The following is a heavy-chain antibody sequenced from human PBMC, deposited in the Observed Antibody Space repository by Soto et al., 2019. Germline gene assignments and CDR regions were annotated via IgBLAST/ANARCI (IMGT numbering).Heavy chain of an antibody. Sequence: GGSLRLSCAASGFTFSSYGMHWVRQAPGKGLEWVAVISYDGSNKYYADSVKGRFTISRDNSKNTLYLQMNSLRAEDTAVYYCAKDLGSSWTCYYYGMDVWGQGTTVTVSS. V-gene: IGHV3-30*18. J-gene: IGHJ6*02. D-gene: IGHD6-13*01. CDR1: GFTFSSYG. CDR2: ISYDGSNK. CDR3: AKDLGSSWTCYYYGMDV.